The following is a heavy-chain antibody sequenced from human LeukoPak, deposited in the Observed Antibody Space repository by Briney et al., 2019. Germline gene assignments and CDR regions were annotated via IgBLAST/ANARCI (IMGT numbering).Heavy chain of an antibody. J-gene: IGHJ5*02. D-gene: IGHD6-6*01. V-gene: IGHV4-39*01. CDR3: ARRFPYSSSSGWFDP. CDR1: GGSISSSSYY. Sequence: SETLSLTCTVSGGSISSSSYYWGWIRQPPGKGLEWIGSIYCSGSTYYNPSLKSRVTISVDTSKNQFSLKLSSVTAADTAVYYCARRFPYSSSSGWFDPWGQGTLVTVSS. CDR2: IYCSGST.